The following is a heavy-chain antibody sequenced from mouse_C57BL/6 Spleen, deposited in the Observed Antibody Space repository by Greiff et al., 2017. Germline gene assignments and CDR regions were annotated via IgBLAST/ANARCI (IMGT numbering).Heavy chain of an antibody. CDR3: ARSYYSNYDYYAMDF. J-gene: IGHJ4*01. Sequence: QVQLQQPGAELVKPGASVKLSCKASGYTFTSYWMQWVKQRPGQGLEWIGEIDPSDSYTNYNQKFKGKPTLTVDTSSSTAYMQLSSLTSEDSAVHYCARSYYSNYDYYAMDFWGQGTSGTVSS. CDR1: GYTFTSYW. D-gene: IGHD2-5*01. V-gene: IGHV1-50*01. CDR2: IDPSDSYT.